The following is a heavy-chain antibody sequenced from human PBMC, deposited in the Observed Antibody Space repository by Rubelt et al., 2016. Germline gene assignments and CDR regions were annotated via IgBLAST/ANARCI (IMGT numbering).Heavy chain of an antibody. J-gene: IGHJ5*02. CDR2: IYYSGSS. V-gene: IGHV4-61*01. D-gene: IGHD3-16*01. CDR3: ARGGRLLPA. CDR1: GYSITSGYH. Sequence: QVQLQESSPGLVKASETLSLTCTVSGYSITSGYHWGWIRQPPGKGLEWIGYIYYSGSSSYNPSLTSRVTISVDPSKNQVPRGLGSVPAADRSVDYRARGGRLLPAWGPGTLVTVSS.